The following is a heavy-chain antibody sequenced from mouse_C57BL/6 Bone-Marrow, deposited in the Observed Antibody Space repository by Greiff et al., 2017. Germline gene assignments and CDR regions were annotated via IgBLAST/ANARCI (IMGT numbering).Heavy chain of an antibody. CDR2: LYPGAGDT. CDR1: GYAFSSYW. V-gene: IGHV1-80*01. CDR3: ARSRNYDYGSSLDY. D-gene: IGHD1-1*01. J-gene: IGHJ2*01. Sequence: VQLQQSGAELVKPGASVKISCKASGYAFSSYWMNWVKQRPGKGLEWIGQLYPGAGDTNYNGKFKGKATLTADKSSSTDYMQLSSLTSEDSAVDFCARSRNYDYGSSLDYWGQGTTLTVSS.